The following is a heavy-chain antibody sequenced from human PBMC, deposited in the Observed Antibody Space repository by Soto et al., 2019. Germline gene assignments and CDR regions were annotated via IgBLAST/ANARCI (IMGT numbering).Heavy chain of an antibody. V-gene: IGHV3-53*01. D-gene: IGHD1-1*01. J-gene: IGHJ5*02. CDR1: GFTFSSYA. CDR2: IHPGGDT. CDR3: ARGTDDAKIRFDT. Sequence: GGSLRLSCSASGFTFSSYAMHWVRQAPGKGLEWVSSIHPGGDTFYADSVKGRFSFSRDNSKNTVYLQMNSLRVEDTAVYYCARGTDDAKIRFDTWGQGTLVTVSS.